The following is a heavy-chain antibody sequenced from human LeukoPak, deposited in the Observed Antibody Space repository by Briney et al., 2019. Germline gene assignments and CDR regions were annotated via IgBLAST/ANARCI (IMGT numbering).Heavy chain of an antibody. CDR3: ARFRTTFGELNH. CDR2: IYYSGSS. V-gene: IGHV4-59*01. CDR1: GGSISSYY. Sequence: SETLSLTCTVSGGSISSYYWSWIRQPPGKGLEWSGYIYYSGSSNYNPSLQSRVTISVDTSKNQFSLKLSSMPAADTAVYYCARFRTTFGELNHWGQGTLVTVSS. J-gene: IGHJ5*02. D-gene: IGHD3-10*01.